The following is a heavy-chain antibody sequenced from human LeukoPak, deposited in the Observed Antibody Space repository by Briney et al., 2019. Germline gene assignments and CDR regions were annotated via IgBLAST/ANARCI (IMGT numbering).Heavy chain of an antibody. Sequence: GGSLRLSCVASGFTINNNYMTWVRQAPGKGLEWVSVIYTGGTPYYADSVKGRFTISREISKNTVYLQMNSLRAEDTAVYYCARGAATGPTLGLDYWGQGTLVTVSS. CDR1: GFTINNNY. V-gene: IGHV3-53*01. J-gene: IGHJ4*02. CDR2: IYTGGTP. D-gene: IGHD6-13*01. CDR3: ARGAATGPTLGLDY.